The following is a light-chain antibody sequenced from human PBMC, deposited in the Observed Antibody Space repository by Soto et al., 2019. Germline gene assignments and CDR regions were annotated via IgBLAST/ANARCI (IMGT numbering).Light chain of an antibody. CDR1: QSVSGSY. J-gene: IGKJ2*01. V-gene: IGKV3-20*01. CDR3: QQYGNSPHT. Sequence: EIVLTQSPGTLSLSPGERATLSCRASQSVSGSYLAWYQQKPDQAPRLLIYGASSRATGLPDRFSGSGSGTDFTLTISRLEPEDFAVYYCQQYGNSPHTFGQGTKLEIK. CDR2: GAS.